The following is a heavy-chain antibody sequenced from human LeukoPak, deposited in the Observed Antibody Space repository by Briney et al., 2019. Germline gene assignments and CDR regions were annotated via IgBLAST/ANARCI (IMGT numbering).Heavy chain of an antibody. CDR3: AKVLMGAVAGPTYYFDY. CDR1: GFTFSTYS. D-gene: IGHD6-19*01. V-gene: IGHV3-21*04. Sequence: KAGGSLRLSCAASGFTFSTYSMNWVRQAPGKGLEWVLSITSPVGRMYYADSLKGRFTISRDNSKNTLYLQMNSLRAEDTAVYYCAKVLMGAVAGPTYYFDYWGQGTLVTVSS. J-gene: IGHJ4*02. CDR2: ITSPVGRM.